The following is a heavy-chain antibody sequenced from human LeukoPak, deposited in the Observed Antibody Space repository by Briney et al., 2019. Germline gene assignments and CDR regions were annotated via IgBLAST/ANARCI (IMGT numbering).Heavy chain of an antibody. V-gene: IGHV3-7*01. CDR1: GVTFSSYW. Sequence: GGSLRLSCAASGVTFSSYWMRWVRPAPGKWLEWVATINQDGSEKYYVDSVKGRFTISRDNAKNSLYLQMNSLRAEDTAVYYCARDWKHAFDMWGQGTMVTVSS. J-gene: IGHJ3*02. D-gene: IGHD1-1*01. CDR2: INQDGSEK. CDR3: ARDWKHAFDM.